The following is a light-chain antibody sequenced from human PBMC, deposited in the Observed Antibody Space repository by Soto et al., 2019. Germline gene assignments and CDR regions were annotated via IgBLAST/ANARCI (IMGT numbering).Light chain of an antibody. Sequence: DIQMTQSPSSLSASVGDRVTITCRASQGISSYLAWYQQKPGKVPKLLIYGASTLHSGVPSRFSGSGSGTDFTLTINSLQPEEVATYYCQRYNSVPNTFGPGTKVDIK. CDR2: GAS. CDR3: QRYNSVPNT. V-gene: IGKV1-27*01. J-gene: IGKJ3*01. CDR1: QGISSY.